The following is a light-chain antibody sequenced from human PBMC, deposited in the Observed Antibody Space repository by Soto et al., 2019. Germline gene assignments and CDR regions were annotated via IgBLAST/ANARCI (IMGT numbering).Light chain of an antibody. CDR3: SSHTSSNTRI. CDR2: EVS. CDR1: SSDIGAYDY. V-gene: IGLV2-14*03. Sequence: QSARTQPASVSVSPGQSIAISCTGTSSDIGAYDYVSWYQQHPDKAPKLMIYEVSNRPSGVSNRFSGSKSVNTATLTISGLQAEDEADYYCSSHTSSNTRIFGTGTKVTVL. J-gene: IGLJ1*01.